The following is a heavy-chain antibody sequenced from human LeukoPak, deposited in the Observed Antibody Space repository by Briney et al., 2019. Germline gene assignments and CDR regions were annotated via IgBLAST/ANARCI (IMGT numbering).Heavy chain of an antibody. CDR3: AKGAGWYHY. Sequence: TLSLTCTVSGGSISSDYWSCLRQPPGKGLEWIGYIYYSRSTNYNPSLKSRVTISIDTSNNQFSLKLNSVTAADTAVYYCAKGAGWYHYWGQGTLVTVSS. CDR1: GGSISSDY. V-gene: IGHV4-59*01. J-gene: IGHJ4*02. CDR2: IYYSRST. D-gene: IGHD6-19*01.